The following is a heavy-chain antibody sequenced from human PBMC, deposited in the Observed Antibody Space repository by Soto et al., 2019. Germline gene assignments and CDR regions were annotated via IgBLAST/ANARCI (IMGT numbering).Heavy chain of an antibody. CDR1: GYTSTSSG. J-gene: IGHJ3*02. V-gene: IGHV1-18*01. Sequence: ASVKVFCKPSGYTSTSSGISWVRQAPGQGLEWMGWISGYNGNTNYAQKFRGRVTMTTDTSTTTAYMEVRSLRADDTAVYYCARAPGYCNSTICYIDTFDIWGQGTMVTVSS. CDR2: ISGYNGNT. D-gene: IGHD2-2*02. CDR3: ARAPGYCNSTICYIDTFDI.